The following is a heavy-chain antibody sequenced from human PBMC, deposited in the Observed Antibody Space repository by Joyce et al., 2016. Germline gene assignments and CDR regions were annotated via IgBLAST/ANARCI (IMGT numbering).Heavy chain of an antibody. D-gene: IGHD3-16*01. V-gene: IGHV5-51*01. Sequence: EVQLVQSGGEVKKPGESLKISCKGVGYSFTSYWLGWVRQMPGKGLELMGIINPEVSDSRYSPSFQGQVTISVDRSIKTAHLRWGSLRASDTAIYYCARSAVRGTLSPFFDYWGQGSLVTVSS. CDR3: ARSAVRGTLSPFFDY. CDR2: INPEVSDS. J-gene: IGHJ4*02. CDR1: GYSFTSYW.